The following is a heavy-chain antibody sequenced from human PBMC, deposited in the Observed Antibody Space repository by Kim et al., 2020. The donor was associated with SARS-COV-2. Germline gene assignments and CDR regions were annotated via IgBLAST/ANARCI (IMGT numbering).Heavy chain of an antibody. J-gene: IGHJ4*02. CDR3: AHDLRVGFVSACDY. Sequence: AESVKSRFTFSRENSKNPVYLPMNSLRVEVTAVYYCAHDLRVGFVSACDYWGQGTLVTVSS. D-gene: IGHD2-15*01. V-gene: IGHV3-23*01.